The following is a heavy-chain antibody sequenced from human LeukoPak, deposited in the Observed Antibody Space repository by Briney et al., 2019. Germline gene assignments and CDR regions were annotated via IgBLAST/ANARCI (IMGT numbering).Heavy chain of an antibody. Sequence: ETLSLTCTVSGGSLSGHYWSWIRQPPGKRLEWIGYFSYTGRTKYNPSLQSRVTISIDTSKSHFSLKLTSVTSADTAVYSCARLLDNDISGDPDTFDVWGQGTTVIVSS. CDR2: FSYTGRT. V-gene: IGHV4-59*11. CDR3: ARLLDNDISGDPDTFDV. J-gene: IGHJ3*01. D-gene: IGHD3-22*01. CDR1: GGSLSGHY.